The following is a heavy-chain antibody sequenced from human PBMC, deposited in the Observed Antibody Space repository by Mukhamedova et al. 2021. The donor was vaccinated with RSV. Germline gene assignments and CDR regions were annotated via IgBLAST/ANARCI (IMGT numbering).Heavy chain of an antibody. J-gene: IGHJ4*02. D-gene: IGHD2-15*01. CDR3: AKNRLGYCSGGSCYWREVDY. Sequence: GPGKGLEWVSAIRGTGGSTYYADSVQGRFTISRDNSRNALCLQMNSLRAEDTAIYFCAKNRLGYCSGGSCYWREVDYWGQGTRVTVS. V-gene: IGHV3-23*01. CDR2: IRGTGGST.